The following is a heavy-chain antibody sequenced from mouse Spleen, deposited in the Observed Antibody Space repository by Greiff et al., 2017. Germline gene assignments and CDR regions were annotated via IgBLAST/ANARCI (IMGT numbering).Heavy chain of an antibody. CDR1: GYTFTSYW. Sequence: VQLQQSGAELVKPGASVKLSCKASGYTFTSYWMHWVKQRPGQGLEWIGWIYPRDGSTKYNEKFKGKATLTVDTSSSTAYMELHSLTSEDSAVYFCARSNYGSSHYYAMDYWGQGTSVTVSS. CDR3: ARSNYGSSHYYAMDY. CDR2: IYPRDGST. J-gene: IGHJ4*01. D-gene: IGHD1-1*01. V-gene: IGHV1-85*01.